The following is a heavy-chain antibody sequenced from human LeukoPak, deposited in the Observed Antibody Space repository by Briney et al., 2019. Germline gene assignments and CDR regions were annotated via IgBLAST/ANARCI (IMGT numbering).Heavy chain of an antibody. D-gene: IGHD5-18*01. J-gene: IGHJ3*02. CDR3: ARDHSYDPGEGAFDI. V-gene: IGHV1-18*01. Sequence: GASVKVSCKASGYTFTSYGISWVRQAPGQGLEWMGWISVYNGNTNYAQKLQGRVTMTTDTSTSTAYMELRSLRSDDTAVYYCARDHSYDPGEGAFDIWGQGTMVTVSS. CDR2: ISVYNGNT. CDR1: GYTFTSYG.